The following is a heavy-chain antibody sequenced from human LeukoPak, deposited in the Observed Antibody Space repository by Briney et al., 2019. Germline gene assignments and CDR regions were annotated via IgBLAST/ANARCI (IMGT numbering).Heavy chain of an antibody. Sequence: ASVKVSCKASGGTFSSYAISWVRQAPGQGLEWMGGIIPIFGTANYAQKFQGRVTITADESTSTAYMELSSLRSEDTAVYYCATGACTYGVCFYYFDYWGQGTLVTVSS. D-gene: IGHD2-8*01. CDR1: GGTFSSYA. CDR2: IIPIFGTA. V-gene: IGHV1-69*01. J-gene: IGHJ4*02. CDR3: ATGACTYGVCFYYFDY.